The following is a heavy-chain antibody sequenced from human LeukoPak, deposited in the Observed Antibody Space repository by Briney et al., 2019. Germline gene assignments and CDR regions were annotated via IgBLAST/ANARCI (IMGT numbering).Heavy chain of an antibody. J-gene: IGHJ6*03. CDR1: GYTFITYG. V-gene: IGHV1-18*01. D-gene: IGHD3-3*01. CDR3: ARTFGVAMYYMDV. CDR2: ISTHNGNT. Sequence: ASVKVSCKASGYTFITYGINWVRQAPGQGLERMGWISTHNGNTNYAQKVQGRVTMTTDTSTTTAYMELRSLRSDDTAVYYCARTFGVAMYYMDVWGKGTTVTVSS.